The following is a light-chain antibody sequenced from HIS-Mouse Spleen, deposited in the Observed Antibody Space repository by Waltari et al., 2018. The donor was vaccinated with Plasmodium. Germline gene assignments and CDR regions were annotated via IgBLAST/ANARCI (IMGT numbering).Light chain of an antibody. Sequence: EIVMTQSPATLSVSPGERATLSCRASQSVSSNLAWDQQKPGQAPRLLIYGPSTRATGIPARFSGSGSGTEFTLTISSLQSEDFAVYYCQQYNNWSFTFGPGTKVDIK. CDR2: GPS. V-gene: IGKV3-15*01. CDR3: QQYNNWSFT. CDR1: QSVSSN. J-gene: IGKJ3*01.